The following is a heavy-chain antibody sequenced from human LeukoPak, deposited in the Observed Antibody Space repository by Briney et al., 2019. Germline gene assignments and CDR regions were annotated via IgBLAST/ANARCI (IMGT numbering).Heavy chain of an antibody. CDR3: ARVLLVTSGTFYFDF. V-gene: IGHV4-59*01. D-gene: IGHD2-2*01. CDR1: GGSISSNY. CDR2: IHYIGST. Sequence: SETLSLTCTLSGGSISSNYWSWVRQPPGKGLEWIGYIHYIGSTNYNPSLKNRVTISVDTSKNQFSLKLTSVTAADTAVYYCARVLLVTSGTFYFDFWGHGTLVTVSS. J-gene: IGHJ4*03.